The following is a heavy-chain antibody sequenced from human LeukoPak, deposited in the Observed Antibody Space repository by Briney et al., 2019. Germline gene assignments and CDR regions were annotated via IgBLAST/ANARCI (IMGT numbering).Heavy chain of an antibody. CDR3: ARGVYIAAAQYGY. D-gene: IGHD6-13*01. Sequence: PSETLSLTCTVSGGSISSYYWSWIRQPPGKGLEWIGYIYYSGSTNYNPSLKSRVTISVDTSKNQFSLRLSSVTAADTAVYYCARGVYIAAAQYGYWGQGTLVTVSS. V-gene: IGHV4-59*01. CDR2: IYYSGST. J-gene: IGHJ4*02. CDR1: GGSISSYY.